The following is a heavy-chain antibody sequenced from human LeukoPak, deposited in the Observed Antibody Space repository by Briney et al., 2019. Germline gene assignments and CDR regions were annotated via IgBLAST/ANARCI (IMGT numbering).Heavy chain of an antibody. CDR1: GFTVSSNP. CDR2: TYSAGRS. J-gene: IGHJ4*02. Sequence: PGGSLRLSCVASGFTVSSNPMSWVRQAPGKGLEWVSVTYSAGRSFFADSVKGRFTISRDDSKNTLYLQMNSLRAEDTAVYYCVKDLGRYRNNCFDYWGQGTLVTVSS. CDR3: VKDLGRYRNNCFDY. V-gene: IGHV3-53*01. D-gene: IGHD1-26*01.